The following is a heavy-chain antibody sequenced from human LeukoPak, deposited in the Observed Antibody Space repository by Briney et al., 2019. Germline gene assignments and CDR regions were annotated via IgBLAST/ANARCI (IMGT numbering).Heavy chain of an antibody. CDR3: ARVGGYNYDYFDY. J-gene: IGHJ4*02. V-gene: IGHV3-7*01. Sequence: GGSLRLSCAASGFTFSSYWMSWVRQAPGKGVEWVANIKQDGSEKYYVDSVKGRFTISRDNAKNSLYLQMNSLRAEDTAVYYCARVGGYNYDYFDYWGQGTLVTVSS. D-gene: IGHD5-24*01. CDR1: GFTFSSYW. CDR2: IKQDGSEK.